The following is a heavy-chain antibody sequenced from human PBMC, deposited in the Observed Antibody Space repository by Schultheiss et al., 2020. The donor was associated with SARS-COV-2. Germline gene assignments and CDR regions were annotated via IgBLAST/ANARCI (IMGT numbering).Heavy chain of an antibody. CDR2: IYYSGST. CDR3: ARDHKNYYDSSGYSGSWFDP. Sequence: SETLSLTCTVSGGSISSYYWSWIRQPPGKGLEWIGYIYYSGSTNYNPSLKSRVTISVDTSKNQFSLKLSSVTAADTAVYYCARDHKNYYDSSGYSGSWFDPWGQGTLVTVSS. D-gene: IGHD3-22*01. J-gene: IGHJ5*02. V-gene: IGHV4-59*01. CDR1: GGSISSYY.